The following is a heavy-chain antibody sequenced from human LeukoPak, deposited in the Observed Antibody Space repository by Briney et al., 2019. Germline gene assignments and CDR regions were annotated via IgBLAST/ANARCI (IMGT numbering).Heavy chain of an antibody. CDR2: INYSGTT. V-gene: IGHV4-59*08. D-gene: IGHD6-25*01. CDR3: AGHPSGLRYFDY. Sequence: SETLSLTCTVSGGSSTSYYWSWIRQPPGKGLEWIGYINYSGTTNCKPSLKSRVTISVDTSKNQFFLKLTSVTAADTAVYYCAGHPSGLRYFDYWGQGTLVTVSS. CDR1: GGSSTSYY. J-gene: IGHJ4*02.